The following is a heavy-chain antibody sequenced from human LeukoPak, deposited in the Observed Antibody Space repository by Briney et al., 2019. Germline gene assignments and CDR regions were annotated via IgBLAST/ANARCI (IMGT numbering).Heavy chain of an antibody. CDR1: GFTFSTYG. CDR3: ARDKNAVTAYYFDC. V-gene: IGHV3-23*01. D-gene: IGHD2-21*02. CDR2: ISGSGDST. J-gene: IGHJ4*02. Sequence: PGGSLRLSCAGSGFTFSTYGMSWVRQAPNKGLEWLSTISGSGDSTYYADSVKGRFTISRDNSKNTLFLQMNSLRAEDTAVYYCARDKNAVTAYYFDCWGQGTLVTVSS.